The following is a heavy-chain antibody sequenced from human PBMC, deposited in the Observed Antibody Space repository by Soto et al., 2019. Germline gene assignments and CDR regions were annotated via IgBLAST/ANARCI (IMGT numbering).Heavy chain of an antibody. CDR3: ARELGFGELFQGDYYYGMDV. Sequence: GGSLRLSCAASGFTFSSYSMNWVRQAPGKGLEWVSSISSSSSYIYYADSVEGRFTISRDNAKNSLYLQMNSLRAEDTAVYYCARELGFGELFQGDYYYGMDVWGQGTTVTVSS. CDR1: GFTFSSYS. V-gene: IGHV3-21*01. J-gene: IGHJ6*02. CDR2: ISSSSSYI. D-gene: IGHD3-10*01.